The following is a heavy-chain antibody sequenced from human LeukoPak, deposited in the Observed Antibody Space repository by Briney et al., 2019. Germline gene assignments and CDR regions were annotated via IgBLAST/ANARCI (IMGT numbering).Heavy chain of an antibody. Sequence: PGGSLTHSCALCGLSLRRYGMHWLRQAPGKGLEWVAGICLVRADKFYADSIKDRITISSDNSKNTLVSQINSLRAEDTAVDYCATDLGTDGTGRRGLDPWGQGTLVIVSS. D-gene: IGHD3-10*01. V-gene: IGHV3-33*01. J-gene: IGHJ5*02. CDR1: GLSLRRYG. CDR3: ATDLGTDGTGRRGLDP. CDR2: ICLVRADK.